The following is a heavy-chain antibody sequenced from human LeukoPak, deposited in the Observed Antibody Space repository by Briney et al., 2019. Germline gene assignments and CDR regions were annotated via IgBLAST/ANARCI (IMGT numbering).Heavy chain of an antibody. D-gene: IGHD1-1*01. J-gene: IGHJ3*01. V-gene: IGHV3-21*01. Sequence: GGSLRLSCAASGFTFSSYTMHWVRQIPGEGPEWVSSISGDTTYIYYADSVSGRFTISRDNTNTSLFLQMNVLRAEDTATYFCARRGTDASFSFFDVWGQGTMVTVSS. CDR3: ARRGTDASFSFFDV. CDR1: GFTFSSYT. CDR2: ISGDTTYI.